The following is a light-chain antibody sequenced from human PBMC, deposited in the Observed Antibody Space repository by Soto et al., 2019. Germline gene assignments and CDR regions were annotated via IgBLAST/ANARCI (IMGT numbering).Light chain of an antibody. CDR1: QNVNNF. CDR3: QQRSKWPT. V-gene: IGKV3-11*01. CDR2: DAS. Sequence: EVLLTQPPATLSLSPGEGATFSCRASQNVNNFLAWYQQKPGQAPRLLIYDASNRATGIPARFSGSGSGTDFTLTISSLESEDFAIYYCQQRSKWPTFGQGTRLEIK. J-gene: IGKJ5*01.